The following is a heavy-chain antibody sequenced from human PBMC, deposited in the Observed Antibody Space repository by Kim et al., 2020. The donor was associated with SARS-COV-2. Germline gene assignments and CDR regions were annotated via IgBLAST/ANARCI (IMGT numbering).Heavy chain of an antibody. CDR2: INHSGST. V-gene: IGHV4-34*01. D-gene: IGHD1-26*01. J-gene: IGHJ4*02. CDR3: ASADRERKNFDY. Sequence: SETLSLTCAVYGGSFSGYYWSWIRQPPGKGLEWIGEINHSGSTNYNPSLKSRVTISVDTSKNQFSLKLSSVTAADTAVYYCASADRERKNFDYWGQGTLVTVSS. CDR1: GGSFSGYY.